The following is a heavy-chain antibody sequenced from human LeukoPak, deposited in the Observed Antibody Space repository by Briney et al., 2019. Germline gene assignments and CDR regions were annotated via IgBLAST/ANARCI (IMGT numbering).Heavy chain of an antibody. CDR2: INWNGGST. CDR3: ATVGYSYGPEHNYYFDY. CDR1: GFTFDDYG. Sequence: GGSLRLSCAASGFTFDDYGMSWVRQAPGKGLEWVSGINWNGGSTTYADSVRGRFTISRDNAKNSLYLQMSRLRSEDTAVYYCATVGYSYGPEHNYYFDYWGQGTLVTVSS. J-gene: IGHJ4*02. D-gene: IGHD5-18*01. V-gene: IGHV3-20*04.